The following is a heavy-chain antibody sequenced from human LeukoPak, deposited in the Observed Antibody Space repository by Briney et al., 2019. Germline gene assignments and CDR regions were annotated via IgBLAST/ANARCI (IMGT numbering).Heavy chain of an antibody. Sequence: PGGTLRLSCAASGFTFSSYSMNWVRQAPGKGLEWVSSIISSTSYKYYAASVKGRFTISRDNAKNSLYLQMNSLRAKDTAVYYCARHRGLGYCSGGSCYDYYTMDVWGQGPTITVSS. J-gene: IGHJ6*02. CDR1: GFTFSSYS. D-gene: IGHD2-15*01. V-gene: IGHV3-21*01. CDR3: ARHRGLGYCSGGSCYDYYTMDV. CDR2: IISSTSYK.